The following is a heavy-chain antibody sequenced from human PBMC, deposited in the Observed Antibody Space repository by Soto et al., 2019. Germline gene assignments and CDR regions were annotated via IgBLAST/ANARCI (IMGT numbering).Heavy chain of an antibody. Sequence: GGSLRLSCAASGFTFSNAWMSWVRQAPGKGLEWVGRIKSKTDGGTTDYAAPVKGRFTISRDDSKNTLYLQMNSLKTEDTAVYYSTTDPHSIAARLFYNSDYWGQGTLVTVSS. CDR2: IKSKTDGGTT. CDR1: GFTFSNAW. D-gene: IGHD6-6*01. J-gene: IGHJ4*02. CDR3: TTDPHSIAARLFYNSDY. V-gene: IGHV3-15*01.